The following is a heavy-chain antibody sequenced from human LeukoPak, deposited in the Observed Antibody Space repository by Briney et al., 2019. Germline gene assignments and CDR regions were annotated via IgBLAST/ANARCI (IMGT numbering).Heavy chain of an antibody. Sequence: GGSLRLSCVASGFTFSTYGMHWVRQAPGKGLEWVAVISYDGSNKYYADSVKGRFTISRDNSKNTLYLQMNSLRAEDTAVYYCAKDIAAAEMFDIWGQGTMVTVSS. V-gene: IGHV3-30*18. CDR1: GFTFSTYG. D-gene: IGHD6-13*01. J-gene: IGHJ3*02. CDR2: ISYDGSNK. CDR3: AKDIAAAEMFDI.